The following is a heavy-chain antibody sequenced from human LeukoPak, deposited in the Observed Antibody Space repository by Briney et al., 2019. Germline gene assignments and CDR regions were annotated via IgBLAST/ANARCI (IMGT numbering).Heavy chain of an antibody. V-gene: IGHV1-46*01. CDR2: INPSGGST. J-gene: IGHJ4*02. CDR1: GYTFTSYY. D-gene: IGHD3-10*01. Sequence: ASVKVSCKASGYTFTSYYMHWVRQAPGQGLEWMGIINPSGGSTSYAQKFQGRVTMTRDTSASTVYMELSSLRSEDTAVYYCARDLRYGSGSYYFDYWGQGTLVTVSS. CDR3: ARDLRYGSGSYYFDY.